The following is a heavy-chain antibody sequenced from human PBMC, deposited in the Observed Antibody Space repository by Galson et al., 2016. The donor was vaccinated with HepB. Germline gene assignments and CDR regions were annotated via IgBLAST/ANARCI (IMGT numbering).Heavy chain of an antibody. V-gene: IGHV3-33*01. J-gene: IGHJ4*02. CDR2: VWYDGSNK. CDR1: GFTFSNSG. Sequence: SLRLSCAASGFTFSNSGMHWVRQAAGKGLEWVAVVWYDGSNKFYADSVRGRFTISRDNSKNMLSLQMNSLRAEDTAVYYCARGRRAGSSGLYEFFDYWGQGTLVTVSS. CDR3: ARGRRAGSSGLYEFFDY. D-gene: IGHD6-19*01.